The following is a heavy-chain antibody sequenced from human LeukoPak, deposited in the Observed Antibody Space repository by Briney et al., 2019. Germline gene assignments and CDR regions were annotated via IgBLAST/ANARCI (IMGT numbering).Heavy chain of an antibody. CDR3: ASRHSGYDSVRY. D-gene: IGHD5-12*01. Sequence: PGGSLRLSCAASGFPFSSYAMSWVRQAPGKGLEWVSAISGSGGSTYYADSVKGRFTISRDNSKNTLYLQMNSLRAEDTAVYYCASRHSGYDSVRYWGQGTLVTVSS. J-gene: IGHJ4*02. CDR1: GFPFSSYA. CDR2: ISGSGGST. V-gene: IGHV3-23*01.